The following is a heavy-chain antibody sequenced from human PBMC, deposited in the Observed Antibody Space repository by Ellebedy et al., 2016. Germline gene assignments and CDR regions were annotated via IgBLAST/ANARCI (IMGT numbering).Heavy chain of an antibody. CDR1: GFTFSSYA. Sequence: GESLKISXAASGFTFSSYAMSWVRQAPGKGLEWVSAISSSGSTIYYADSVKGRFTISRDNAKNTLYLQMNSLRAEDTAIYYCATKTPMGESWGNGMNVWGQGTTVTVSS. J-gene: IGHJ6*02. D-gene: IGHD5-18*01. CDR2: ISSSGSTI. CDR3: ATKTPMGESWGNGMNV. V-gene: IGHV3-23*01.